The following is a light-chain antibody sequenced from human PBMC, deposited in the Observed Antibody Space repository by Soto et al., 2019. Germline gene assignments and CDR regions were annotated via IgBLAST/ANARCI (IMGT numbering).Light chain of an antibody. V-gene: IGKV3-20*01. CDR2: GAS. J-gene: IGKJ3*01. CDR1: QSVSSSY. Sequence: EIVLTQSPGTLSLSPGERATLSCRASQSVSSSYLAWYQQKPGQAPRLLIYGASSRATGIPDRFSGSGSGTDFTLTIDRLEPEDVAVYSCQQYGSSPFTFGPGTKVDIK. CDR3: QQYGSSPFT.